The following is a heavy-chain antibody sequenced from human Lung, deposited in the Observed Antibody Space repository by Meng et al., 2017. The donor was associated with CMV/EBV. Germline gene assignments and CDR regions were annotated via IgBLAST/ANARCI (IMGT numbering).Heavy chain of an antibody. J-gene: IGHJ4*02. V-gene: IGHV3-21*01. CDR3: ARDLLGTRDYFDS. CDR1: GITFSSYA. Sequence: GEXXKISCAASGITFSSYAMNWVRQAPGKGLEWVSSISSSSTFKHYADSMKGRFTISRDNTKNSLYLQMSGLRAGDTALYYCARDLLGTRDYFDSWGQGALVTVSS. CDR2: ISSSSTFK. D-gene: IGHD7-27*01.